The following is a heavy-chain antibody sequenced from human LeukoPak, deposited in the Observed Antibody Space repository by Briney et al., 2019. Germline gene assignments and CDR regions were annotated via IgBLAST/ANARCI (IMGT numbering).Heavy chain of an antibody. Sequence: ASVKVSCKASGYTFTSYGINWVRQAPGQGLEWMGWMSPNSGNTVYAQKFQGRVTMTRNTSISTAYMELSSLRSEDTAVYYCARANRKYYYMDVWGKGTTVTVSS. J-gene: IGHJ6*03. CDR3: ARANRKYYYMDV. V-gene: IGHV1-8*02. CDR1: GYTFTSYG. CDR2: MSPNSGNT.